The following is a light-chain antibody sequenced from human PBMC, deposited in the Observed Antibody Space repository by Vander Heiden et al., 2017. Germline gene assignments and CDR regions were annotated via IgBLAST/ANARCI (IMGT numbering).Light chain of an antibody. V-gene: IGLV6-57*03. CDR3: QSYDSTNLWV. CDR1: GGSIANSY. J-gene: IGLJ3*02. CDR2: EDN. Sequence: KFILTQPPSVSGSPGQTVTSSCTPSGGSIANSYVDWYQKRPGSAPTTLIYEDNQRPSGVPDRFSGSVDISSNSASLTISGLKTEDEAEYYCQSYDSTNLWVFGGGTMLTGL.